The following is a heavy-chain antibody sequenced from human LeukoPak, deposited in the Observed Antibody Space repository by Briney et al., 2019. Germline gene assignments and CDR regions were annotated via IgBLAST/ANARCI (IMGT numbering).Heavy chain of an antibody. D-gene: IGHD4-17*01. V-gene: IGHV1-2*02. J-gene: IGHJ4*02. Sequence: ASVKVSCKASGYTFTGYYMHWVRQAPGQGLEWMGWINPNSGGTNYAQKFQGRVTMTRDTSISTAYMELRSLRSDDAAVYYCAGGSDDYGDYVGVLDYWGQGTLVTVSS. CDR2: INPNSGGT. CDR3: AGGSDDYGDYVGVLDY. CDR1: GYTFTGYY.